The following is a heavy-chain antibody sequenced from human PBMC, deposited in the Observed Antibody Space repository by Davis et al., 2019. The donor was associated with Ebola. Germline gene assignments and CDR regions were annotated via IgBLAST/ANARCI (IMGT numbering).Heavy chain of an antibody. CDR1: GFTFSSYG. Sequence: GGSLRLSCAASGFTFSSYGMHWVRQAPGKGLEWVAVISYDGSNKYYADSVKGRFTISRDNSKNTLYLQMNSLRAEDTAVYYCAKAPLSTGRVFFDYWGQGTLVTVSS. CDR2: ISYDGSNK. V-gene: IGHV3-30*18. CDR3: AKAPLSTGRVFFDY. J-gene: IGHJ4*02. D-gene: IGHD1-14*01.